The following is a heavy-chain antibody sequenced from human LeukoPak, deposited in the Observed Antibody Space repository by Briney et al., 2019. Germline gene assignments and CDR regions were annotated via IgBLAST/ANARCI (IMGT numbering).Heavy chain of an antibody. CDR2: IHSDGSST. CDR3: ARGNAHAFDI. J-gene: IGHJ3*02. Sequence: PGGSLRLSCAASGFTVSSNFMSWVRQAPGKGLVWVSRIHSDGSSTTSADSVKGRFTISRDNAENTLYLQMNSLRAEDTAVYFCARGNAHAFDIWGQGTMVTVSS. V-gene: IGHV3-74*01. CDR1: GFTVSSNF. D-gene: IGHD1-1*01.